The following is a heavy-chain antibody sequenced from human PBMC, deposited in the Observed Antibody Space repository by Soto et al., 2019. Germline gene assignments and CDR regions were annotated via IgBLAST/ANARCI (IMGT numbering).Heavy chain of an antibody. D-gene: IGHD2-2*01. CDR1: GGSISSRNR. CDR2: VSHSGST. CDR3: ANTRGLGLMDA. V-gene: IGHV4-4*02. Sequence: QVHLLESGPGLVEPSGTLSLTCTVSGGSISSRNRWSWVRQSPGKGLEWIGEVSHSGSTNSNPSPKGRVTISLDTSNNQFSLNLESMTAADAAVYFCANTRGLGLMDAWGKGTTVVVSS. J-gene: IGHJ6*03.